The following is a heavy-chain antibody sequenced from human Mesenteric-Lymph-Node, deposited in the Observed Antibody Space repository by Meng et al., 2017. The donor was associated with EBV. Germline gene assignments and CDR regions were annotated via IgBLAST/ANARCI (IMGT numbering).Heavy chain of an antibody. V-gene: IGHV4-34*01. Sequence: QVQLQQWGAGLLKPSETLSLTCAVYGGSFSDYYWSWIRQPPGKGLEWIGEINHSGNTHNNPSLKSRVSMSVDTSKNQFSLKLDSVTAADTAMYYCAGRVGRGGDYWDQGALVTVSS. CDR3: AGRVGRGGDY. D-gene: IGHD3-10*01. CDR1: GGSFSDYY. J-gene: IGHJ4*02. CDR2: INHSGNT.